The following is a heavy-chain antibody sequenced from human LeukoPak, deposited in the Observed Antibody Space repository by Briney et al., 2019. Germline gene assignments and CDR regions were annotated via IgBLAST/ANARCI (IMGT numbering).Heavy chain of an antibody. CDR1: GFTLSSYG. D-gene: IGHD2-2*01. CDR3: AKAPYCSSTTCCPDY. J-gene: IGHJ4*02. Sequence: GRSLRLSCAASGFTLSSYGMHWVRQAPGKGLEWVAVMWYGGSDKYYADSVKGRFTISRDNSKNTLYLQMDSLRVEDTALYYCAKAPYCSSTTCCPDYWGQGTLVTVSS. CDR2: MWYGGSDK. V-gene: IGHV3-30*18.